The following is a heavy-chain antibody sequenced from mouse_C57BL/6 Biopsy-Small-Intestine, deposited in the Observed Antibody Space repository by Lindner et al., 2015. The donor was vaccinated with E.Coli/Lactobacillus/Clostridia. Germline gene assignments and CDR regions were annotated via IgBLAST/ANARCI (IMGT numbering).Heavy chain of an antibody. CDR3: ARDLYGNYGYYPMDY. J-gene: IGHJ4*01. CDR2: VNPNNGGT. Sequence: VQLQESGPELVEPGTSVKMSCKASGYTFTDYYMNWVKQSHGKSLEWIGRVNPNNGGTDYNQKFKGKATLTVDKSLNTAYMQLNSLTSEDSAVYYCARDLYGNYGYYPMDYWGQGTSVTVSS. CDR1: GYTFTDYY. D-gene: IGHD2-1*01. V-gene: IGHV1-19*01.